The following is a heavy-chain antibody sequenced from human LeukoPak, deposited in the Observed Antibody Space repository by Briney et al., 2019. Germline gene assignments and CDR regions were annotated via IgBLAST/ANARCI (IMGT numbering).Heavy chain of an antibody. D-gene: IGHD3-10*01. Sequence: ASVKASCKASGYTFTGYYMHWVRQAPGQGLEWMGWINPNSGGTNYAQKFQGRVTMTRDTSISTAYMELSRLRSDDTAVYYCARDYYGSGNDNWFDPWGQGTLVTVSS. CDR3: ARDYYGSGNDNWFDP. CDR1: GYTFTGYY. J-gene: IGHJ5*02. CDR2: INPNSGGT. V-gene: IGHV1-2*02.